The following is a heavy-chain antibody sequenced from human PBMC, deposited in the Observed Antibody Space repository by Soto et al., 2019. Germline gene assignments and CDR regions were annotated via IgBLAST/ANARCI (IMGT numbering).Heavy chain of an antibody. D-gene: IGHD2-15*01. CDR3: ARAGYCSGSSCYWFDY. CDR2: IIPIFGKP. J-gene: IGHJ4*02. CDR1: GETFSSYA. Sequence: QVQLVQSGAEVKKPGSSVKVSCKASGETFSSYAFSWVRQAPGQGLEWMGGIIPIFGKPSYAQRFQGRVTITADQSTSTVYMELSRLKSEDTAIYYCARAGYCSGSSCYWFDYWGQGTLVTASS. V-gene: IGHV1-69*01.